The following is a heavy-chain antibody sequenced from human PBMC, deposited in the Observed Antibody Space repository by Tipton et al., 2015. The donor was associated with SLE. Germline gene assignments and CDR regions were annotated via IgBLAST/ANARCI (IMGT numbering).Heavy chain of an antibody. V-gene: IGHV4-59*11. CDR1: GGSISSQY. CDR2: IYYSGST. CDR3: ARDQIAAAGSYYYGMDV. Sequence: LRLSCTVSGGSISSQYWSWIRQPPGKGLEWIGYIYYSGSTNYNPSLKSRVTILVDTSKNQFSLRLSSVTAADTAVYYCARDQIAAAGSYYYGMDVWGQGTTVTVSS. J-gene: IGHJ6*02. D-gene: IGHD6-13*01.